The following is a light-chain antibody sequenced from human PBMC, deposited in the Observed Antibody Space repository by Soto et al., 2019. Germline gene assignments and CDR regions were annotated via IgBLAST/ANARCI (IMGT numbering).Light chain of an antibody. CDR2: QIN. J-gene: IGLJ1*01. V-gene: IGLV2-8*01. Sequence: QSALTQPPSASGSPGQSVTISCTGTSSYIGVYDFVSWYQQHPGKAPKLIIYQINKRPSGVPDRFSGSKSGNTASLTVSGLRPEDEADYFCSSFAGSYSPYVFGTGTKLTVL. CDR3: SSFAGSYSPYV. CDR1: SSYIGVYDF.